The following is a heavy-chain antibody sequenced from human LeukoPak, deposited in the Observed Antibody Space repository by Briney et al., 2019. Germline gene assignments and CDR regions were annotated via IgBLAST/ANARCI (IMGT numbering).Heavy chain of an antibody. Sequence: PGESLKISCKGSGYSFTKNWISWVRQMPGKGLEWVGTIDPSDSYTNYSPSFQGHVTISADKSISTAYLQWSSLKASHTAMYYCARGLIRSFDYWGQGSLVT. CDR1: GYSFTKNW. D-gene: IGHD2/OR15-2a*01. J-gene: IGHJ4*02. CDR3: ARGLIRSFDY. CDR2: IDPSDSYT. V-gene: IGHV5-10-1*01.